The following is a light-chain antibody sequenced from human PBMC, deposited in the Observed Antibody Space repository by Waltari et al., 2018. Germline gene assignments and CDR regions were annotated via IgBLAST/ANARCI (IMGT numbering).Light chain of an antibody. CDR1: SSNIGNKY. CDR2: SNN. Sequence: QSVLTQPPSVSAAPGQKVTISCSGSSSNIGNKYVSWYQQVPGTAPKLLIYSNNKRPAGIPGRFSGSKSGTSATLGITGLQTGDEADYYCATWDSSVSVGDFVFGTGTKVTVL. CDR3: ATWDSSVSVGDFV. V-gene: IGLV1-51*01. J-gene: IGLJ1*01.